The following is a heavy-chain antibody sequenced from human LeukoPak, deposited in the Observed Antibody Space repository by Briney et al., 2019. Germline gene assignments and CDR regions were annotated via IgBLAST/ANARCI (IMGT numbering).Heavy chain of an antibody. CDR1: GYTFTGYY. CDR3: ARGHCSGGSCYSSWFDP. J-gene: IGHJ5*02. V-gene: IGHV1-46*01. CDR2: INPSGGST. Sequence: GASVKVSCKASGYTFTGYYMHWVRQAPGQGLEWMGIINPSGGSTSYAQKFQGRVTMTRDMSTSTVYMELSSLRSEDTAVYYCARGHCSGGSCYSSWFDPWGQGTLVTVSS. D-gene: IGHD2-15*01.